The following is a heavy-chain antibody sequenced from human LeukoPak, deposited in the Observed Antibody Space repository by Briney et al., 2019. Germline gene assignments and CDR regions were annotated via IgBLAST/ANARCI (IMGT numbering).Heavy chain of an antibody. Sequence: SETLSLTCAVYGGSFSGYYWSWIRQPPGKGLVWIGEINHSGSTNYNPSLKSRVTISVDTSKDQFSLKLSSVTAADTAVYYCARGSGYSSSWSSYFQHWGQGTLVTVSS. CDR3: ARGSGYSSSWSSYFQH. CDR2: INHSGST. CDR1: GGSFSGYY. D-gene: IGHD6-13*01. V-gene: IGHV4-34*01. J-gene: IGHJ1*01.